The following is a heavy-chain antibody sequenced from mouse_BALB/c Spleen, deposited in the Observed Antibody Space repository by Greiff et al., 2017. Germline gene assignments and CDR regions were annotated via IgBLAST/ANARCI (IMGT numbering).Heavy chain of an antibody. CDR2: ISDGGSYT. CDR1: GFTFSDYY. V-gene: IGHV5-4*02. D-gene: IGHD2-1*01. Sequence: EVMLVESGGGLVKPGGSLKLSCAASGFTFSDYYMYWVRQTPEKRLEWVATISDGGSYTYYPDSVKGRFTISRDNAKNNLYLQMSSLKSEDTAMYYCAREEGPYGTAAWFAYWGQGTLVTVSA. J-gene: IGHJ3*01. CDR3: AREEGPYGTAAWFAY.